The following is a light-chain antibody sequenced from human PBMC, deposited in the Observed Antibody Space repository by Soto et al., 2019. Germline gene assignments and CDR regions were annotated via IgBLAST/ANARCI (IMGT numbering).Light chain of an antibody. CDR1: QSVSSNN. V-gene: IGKV3-20*01. Sequence: EIVLTQSPGTLSLSPGERATLSCRASQSVSSNNLAWYQQKLGRAPRLLISGASTRATDIPPRFSGSGSGTEFTLTITSLHSEDIAVYYCQQYGDSPFTFGQGTKLDIK. J-gene: IGKJ1*01. CDR3: QQYGDSPFT. CDR2: GAS.